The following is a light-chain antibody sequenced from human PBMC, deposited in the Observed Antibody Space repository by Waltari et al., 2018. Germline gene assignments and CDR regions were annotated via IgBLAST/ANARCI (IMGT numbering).Light chain of an antibody. J-gene: IGLJ1*01. V-gene: IGLV3-1*01. CDR3: QAWDSSTYV. CDR2: QDS. Sequence: SYELTQPPSVSVSAGQTPSLTCSGDKLGEKYACWYQQKPGQSPVLVIYQDSKRPSGVPERFSGSNSGNTATLTISGTQAMDEADYYCQAWDSSTYVFGTGTKVTVL. CDR1: KLGEKY.